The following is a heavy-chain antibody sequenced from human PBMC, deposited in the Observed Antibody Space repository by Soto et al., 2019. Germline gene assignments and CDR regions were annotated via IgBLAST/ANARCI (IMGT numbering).Heavy chain of an antibody. CDR2: IYSGGTT. D-gene: IGHD3-22*01. CDR3: ARNGDSSDYRGWFDP. J-gene: IGHJ5*02. CDR1: GFTVSSNY. V-gene: IGHV3-66*01. Sequence: EVQLVESGGGLVQPGGSLRLSCAASGFTVSSNYMSWVRQAPGKGLEWVSVIYSGGTTYYADSVKVRFTISRDNSKTTLYLQMKSLRAEDTAVYYCARNGDSSDYRGWFDPWGQGTLVTVSS.